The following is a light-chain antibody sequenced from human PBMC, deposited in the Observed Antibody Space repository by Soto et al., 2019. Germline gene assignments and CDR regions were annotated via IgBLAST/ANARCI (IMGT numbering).Light chain of an antibody. CDR1: QSISSSY. V-gene: IGKV3-20*01. CDR3: QQYDSSRWT. CDR2: GAS. Sequence: EIVLTQSPGTLSLSPGERATLSCRASQSISSSYLAWYQQKPGQPPRLLTYGASSRATDIPDRFSGSGSGTDFTLTISRLEPEDFAVYYCQQYDSSRWTFGQGTKVDIK. J-gene: IGKJ1*01.